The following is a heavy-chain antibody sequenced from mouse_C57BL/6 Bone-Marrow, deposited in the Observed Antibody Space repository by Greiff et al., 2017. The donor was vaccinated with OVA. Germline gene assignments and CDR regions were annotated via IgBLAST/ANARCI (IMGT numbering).Heavy chain of an antibody. CDR3: ARRETVYAMDY. CDR2: ISSGSSTI. V-gene: IGHV5-17*01. J-gene: IGHJ4*01. Sequence: EVKLMESGGGLVKPGGSLKLSCAASGFTFSDYGMHWVRQAPEKGLEWVAYISSGSSTIYYADTVKGRFTISRDNAKNTLFLQMTSLRSEDTAMYYCARRETVYAMDYWGQGTSVTVSS. CDR1: GFTFSDYG. D-gene: IGHD1-1*01.